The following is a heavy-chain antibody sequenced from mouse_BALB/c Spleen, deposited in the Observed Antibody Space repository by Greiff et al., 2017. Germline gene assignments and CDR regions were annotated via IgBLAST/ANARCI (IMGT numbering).Heavy chain of an antibody. CDR2: ISYDGSN. CDR3: ARDRGYGNYYFDY. Sequence: EVKVEESGPGLVKPSQSLSLTCSVTGYSITSGYYWYWIRQSPGNKLEWMGYISYDGSNNYNPSLKNRISITRDTSKNQFFLKLNSVTTEDTATYYCARDRGYGNYYFDYWGQGTTLTVSS. CDR1: GYSITSGYY. V-gene: IGHV3-6*02. D-gene: IGHD2-1*01. J-gene: IGHJ2*01.